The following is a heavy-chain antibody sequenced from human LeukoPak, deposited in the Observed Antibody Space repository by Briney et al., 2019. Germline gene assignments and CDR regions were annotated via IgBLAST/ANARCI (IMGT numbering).Heavy chain of an antibody. CDR1: GLTFSTYA. J-gene: IGHJ4*02. CDR2: ISYDGTNK. D-gene: IGHD6-19*01. V-gene: IGHV3-30-3*01. Sequence: PGRSLRLSCAASGLTFSTYAIHWIRQAPGKGLQWEAVISYDGTNKYYADSVKGRFTISRDNSKNTLYLQMNSLRAEDTAVYYCARDGYFSDWYPGGGYVDYWGQGTLVTVSS. CDR3: ARDGYFSDWYPGGGYVDY.